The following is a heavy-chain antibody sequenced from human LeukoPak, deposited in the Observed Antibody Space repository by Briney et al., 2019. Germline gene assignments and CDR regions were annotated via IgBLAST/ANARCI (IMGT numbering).Heavy chain of an antibody. CDR2: IYHSGST. D-gene: IGHD5-18*01. CDR3: ARVSGYNYGSFGP. Sequence: SQTLSLTCTVSGGSISSGGYYWSWIRQHPGKGLEWIGYIYHSGSTYYNPSLKSRVTISVDTSKNQFSLKLSSVTAADTAVYYCARVSGYNYGSFGPWGQGTLVTVSS. V-gene: IGHV4-31*03. J-gene: IGHJ5*02. CDR1: GGSISSGGYY.